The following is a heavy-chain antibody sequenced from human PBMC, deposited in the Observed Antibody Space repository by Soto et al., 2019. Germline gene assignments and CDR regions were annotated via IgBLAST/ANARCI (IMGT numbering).Heavy chain of an antibody. V-gene: IGHV1-69*05. Sequence: QVQLVQSGAEVKKPGSSVKVSCKASGGTFSSYAISWVRQAPGQGLEWMGGIIPIFGTANYAQKFQGRVTITXXEXTXXAYMELSSLRSEDTAVYYCARNGSARGYSYGYLDYWGQGTLVTVSS. D-gene: IGHD5-18*01. J-gene: IGHJ4*02. CDR1: GGTFSSYA. CDR2: IIPIFGTA. CDR3: ARNGSARGYSYGYLDY.